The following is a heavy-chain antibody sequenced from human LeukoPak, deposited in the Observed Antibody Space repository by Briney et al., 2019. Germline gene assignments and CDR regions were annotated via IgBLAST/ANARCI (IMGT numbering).Heavy chain of an antibody. J-gene: IGHJ5*02. CDR2: IYYSGST. CDR1: GVSISSSRYS. CDR3: ARSWFDP. V-gene: IGHV4-39*07. Sequence: SETLSLTCTVSGVSISSSRYSWGWIRQPPGKGLEWIGSIYYSGSTHYNPSLKSRVTISIDTSKNQFSLKLTSVTAADTAVYYCARSWFDPWGQGTLVTVSS.